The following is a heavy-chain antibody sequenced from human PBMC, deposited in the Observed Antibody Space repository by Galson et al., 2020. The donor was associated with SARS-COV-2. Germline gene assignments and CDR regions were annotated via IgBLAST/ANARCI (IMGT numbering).Heavy chain of an antibody. Sequence: SETLSLTCAVYAGSFSGYYWSWIRQPPGKRLEWIGEINHSGSTNYNPSLKSRVTISVHTSKNQFSLKLSSVTAADTAVYYCARGRVIMGYCSSTSCYGVGSYYYYYMDVWGKGTTVTISS. J-gene: IGHJ6*03. CDR2: INHSGST. D-gene: IGHD2-2*01. V-gene: IGHV4-34*01. CDR3: ARGRVIMGYCSSTSCYGVGSYYYYYMDV. CDR1: AGSFSGYY.